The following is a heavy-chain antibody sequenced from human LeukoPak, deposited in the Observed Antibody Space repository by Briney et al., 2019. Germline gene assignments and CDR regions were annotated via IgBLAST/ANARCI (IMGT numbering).Heavy chain of an antibody. V-gene: IGHV4-34*01. J-gene: IGHJ5*02. CDR1: NGSFGGYH. CDR3: VRGRYCSSASCYDWFDP. CDR2: ITYGGAI. Sequence: SETLSLTCAVYNGSFGGYHWNWIRRPPGKRLEWIGEITYGGAINYNPSLRSRVTMSVDTSKKQFSLKLTSLTAADTAVYYCVRGRYCSSASCYDWFDPWGPGTHVSVSS. D-gene: IGHD2-2*01.